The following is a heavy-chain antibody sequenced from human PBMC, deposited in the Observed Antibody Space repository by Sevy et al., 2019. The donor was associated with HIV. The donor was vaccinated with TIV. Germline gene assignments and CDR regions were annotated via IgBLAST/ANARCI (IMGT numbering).Heavy chain of an antibody. CDR1: GFAFSTYG. V-gene: IGHV3-33*01. CDR2: IWYEGINK. CDR3: ARVGGTVYGMDV. D-gene: IGHD3-16*01. Sequence: GGSLRLSCTASGFAFSTYGMHWVRQAPGKGLEWVAIIWYEGINKDYAEPVKGRFTISRDNSKNTLYLQMNSLRVDDTAVYYCARVGGTVYGMDVWGQGTTVTVSS. J-gene: IGHJ6*02.